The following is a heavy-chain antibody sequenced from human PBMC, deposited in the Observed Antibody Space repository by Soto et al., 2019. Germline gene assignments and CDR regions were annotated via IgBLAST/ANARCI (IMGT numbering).Heavy chain of an antibody. J-gene: IGHJ6*02. V-gene: IGHV3-33*01. CDR1: GFTFSSYG. CDR2: IWYDGSNK. Sequence: QVQLVESGGGVVQPGRSLRLSCAASGFTFSSYGMHWVRQAPGKGLEWVAVIWYDGSNKYYADSVKGRFTISRDNSKNTLYLQMNSLRAEDTAVYYCAISTGTTSYYGMDVWGQGTTVTVSS. D-gene: IGHD1-1*01. CDR3: AISTGTTSYYGMDV.